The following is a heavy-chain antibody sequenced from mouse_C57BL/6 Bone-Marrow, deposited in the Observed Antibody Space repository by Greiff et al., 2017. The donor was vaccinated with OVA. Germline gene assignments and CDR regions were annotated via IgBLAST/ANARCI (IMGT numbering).Heavy chain of an antibody. CDR2: INPSNGGT. CDR1: GYTFTSYW. CDR3: ARGRLRRGYAMDY. J-gene: IGHJ4*01. D-gene: IGHD2-4*01. V-gene: IGHV1-53*01. Sequence: QVQLQQPGTELVKPGASVKLSCKASGYTFTSYWMHWVKQRPGQGLEWIGNINPSNGGTNYNEKFKSKATLTVDKSSSTAYKQLSSLTSEDSAFYYCARGRLRRGYAMDYWGQGTSVTVSS.